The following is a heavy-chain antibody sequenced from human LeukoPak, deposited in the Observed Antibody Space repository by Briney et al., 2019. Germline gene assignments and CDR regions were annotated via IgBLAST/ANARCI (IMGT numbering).Heavy chain of an antibody. CDR1: GFTFSSYE. D-gene: IGHD4-11*01. J-gene: IGHJ4*02. CDR2: ISSGSTI. Sequence: GGSLRLSCAASGFTFSSYEMNWVRQAPGKGLEWVSYISSGSTIYYADSVKGRFTISRDNAKNSLYLQMNSLRAEDTAVYYCAREDTVTGVYYFDYWGQGTLVTVSS. CDR3: AREDTVTGVYYFDY. V-gene: IGHV3-48*03.